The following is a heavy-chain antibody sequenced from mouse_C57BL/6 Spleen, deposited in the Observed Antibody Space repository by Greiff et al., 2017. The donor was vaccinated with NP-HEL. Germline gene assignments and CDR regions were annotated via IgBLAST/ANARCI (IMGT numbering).Heavy chain of an antibody. Sequence: QVQLQQPGAELVRPGSSVKLSCKASGYTFTSYWMDWVKQRPGQGLEWIGNIYPSDSETHYNQKFKDKATLTVDKSSSTAYMQLSSLTSEDSAVYYCARELWERDYFDYWGQGTTLTVSS. CDR3: ARELWERDYFDY. J-gene: IGHJ2*01. D-gene: IGHD4-1*01. CDR2: IYPSDSET. V-gene: IGHV1-61*01. CDR1: GYTFTSYW.